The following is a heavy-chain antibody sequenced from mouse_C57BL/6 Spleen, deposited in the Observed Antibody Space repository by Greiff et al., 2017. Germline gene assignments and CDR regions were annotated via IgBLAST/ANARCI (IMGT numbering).Heavy chain of an antibody. CDR1: GYTFTDYT. V-gene: IGHV1-78*01. CDR2: IYPRGGSN. J-gene: IGHJ1*03. D-gene: IGHD2-14*01. CDR3: ASVGRLWYFGD. Sequence: QVQLQQSDAELVKPGASVKISCKVSGYTFTDYTIHWMKQRPEQGLEWIGYIYPRGGSNKYNEKFKGKATFTADKSSSTAMMQLKSLTSEAAAVYFCASVGRLWYFGDWGTGTTVTVSS.